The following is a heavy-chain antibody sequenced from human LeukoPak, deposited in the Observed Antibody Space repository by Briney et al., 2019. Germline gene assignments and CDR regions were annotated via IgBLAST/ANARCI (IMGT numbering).Heavy chain of an antibody. V-gene: IGHV4-34*01. Sequence: SSETLSLTCAVYGGSFSGYYWSWIRQPPGKGLEWIGEINHSGSTNYNPSLKSRVTISVDTSKNQSSLKLRSVTAADTAVYYCARGGEYGSGSYYKYWGQGTLVTVSS. CDR2: INHSGST. CDR1: GGSFSGYY. J-gene: IGHJ4*02. CDR3: ARGGEYGSGSYYKY. D-gene: IGHD3-10*01.